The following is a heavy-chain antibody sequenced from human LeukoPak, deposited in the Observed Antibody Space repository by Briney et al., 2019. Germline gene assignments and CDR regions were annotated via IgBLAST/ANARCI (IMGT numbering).Heavy chain of an antibody. CDR1: GYSFTSYW. CDR2: FYPGDSET. CDR3: AALNSGSYSFHY. Sequence: GGSLKISCKGSGYSFTSYWIGWVRQMPGKGLEWMGIFYPGDSETRFSPSFQGQVTMSADKSISTAYLQWSSLKASDTAMYYCAALNSGSYSFHYWGQGTLVTVSS. J-gene: IGHJ4*02. D-gene: IGHD1-26*01. V-gene: IGHV5-51*01.